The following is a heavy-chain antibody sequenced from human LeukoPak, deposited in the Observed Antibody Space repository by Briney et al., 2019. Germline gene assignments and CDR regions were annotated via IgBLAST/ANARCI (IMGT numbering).Heavy chain of an antibody. CDR1: GFTFSSYG. D-gene: IGHD3-10*01. CDR2: ISGSGAMT. V-gene: IGHV3-23*01. CDR3: AKDRVDGSGSQFDS. J-gene: IGHJ4*02. Sequence: GGSLRLSCAASGFTFSSYGMSWVRQAPGKGLEWVSAISGSGAMTYYADSVKGRFTISRDNAMDTLYLQMHSLRADDTAVYYCAKDRVDGSGSQFDSWGQGSLVIVSS.